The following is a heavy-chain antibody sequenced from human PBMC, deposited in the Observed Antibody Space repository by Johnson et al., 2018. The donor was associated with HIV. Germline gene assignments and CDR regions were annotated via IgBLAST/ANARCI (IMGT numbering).Heavy chain of an antibody. CDR3: ARDGDNPRI. V-gene: IGHV3-66*01. CDR2: IYSGGNT. D-gene: IGHD7-27*01. J-gene: IGHJ3*02. CDR1: GFIVSTNY. Sequence: VESGGDLVQPGGSLRLSCAASGFIVSTNYMNWVRQAPGKGLEWVSGIYSGGNTYYADSVKGRFTISRDNSKNTLYLQMNSLRAEDTAVYYCARDGDNPRIWGQGTMVTVSS.